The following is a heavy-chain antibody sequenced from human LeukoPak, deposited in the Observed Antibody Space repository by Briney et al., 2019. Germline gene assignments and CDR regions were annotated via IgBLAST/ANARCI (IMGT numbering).Heavy chain of an antibody. CDR2: IYYSGST. Sequence: ASETLSLTCTVSGGSISSSSYYWGWIRQPPGKGLEWIGNIYYSGSTYYNPSLKSRVTMSVDTSKNQFSLKLSSVTAADTAVYYCARYYYGSGSYYYFDSWGQGTLVTVSS. V-gene: IGHV4-39*01. D-gene: IGHD3-10*01. CDR1: GGSISSSSYY. CDR3: ARYYYGSGSYYYFDS. J-gene: IGHJ4*02.